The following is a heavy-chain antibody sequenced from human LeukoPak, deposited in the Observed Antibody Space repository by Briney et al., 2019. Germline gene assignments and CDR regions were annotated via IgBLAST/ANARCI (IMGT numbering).Heavy chain of an antibody. Sequence: GGSLRLSCAASGFTFSSYWMHWVRQAPGKGLVWVSRINSDGSSTSYADSVKGRFTISRDNAKNTLYLQMNSLRAEDTAVYYCARDYGSGSHYYYYGMDVWGQGTTVTVSS. J-gene: IGHJ6*02. CDR2: INSDGSST. D-gene: IGHD3-10*01. CDR1: GFTFSSYW. V-gene: IGHV3-74*01. CDR3: ARDYGSGSHYYYYGMDV.